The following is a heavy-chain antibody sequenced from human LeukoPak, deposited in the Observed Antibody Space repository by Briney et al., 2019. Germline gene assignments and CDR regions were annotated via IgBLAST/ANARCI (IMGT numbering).Heavy chain of an antibody. Sequence: ASVKVSCKASGYTFTGYYMHWARQAPGQGLEWMGWINPNSGGTNYAQKFQGRVTMTRNTSISTAYMELSSLRSEDTAVYYCARMGYCSGGSCYVYYYYYMDVWAKGPRSPSP. V-gene: IGHV1-2*02. CDR2: INPNSGGT. D-gene: IGHD2-15*01. CDR1: GYTFTGYY. J-gene: IGHJ6*03. CDR3: ARMGYCSGGSCYVYYYYYMDV.